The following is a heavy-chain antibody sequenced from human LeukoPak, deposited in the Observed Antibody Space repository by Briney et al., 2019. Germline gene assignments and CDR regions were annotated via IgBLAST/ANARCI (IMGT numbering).Heavy chain of an antibody. CDR2: INPNSGGS. CDR3: ARGHDNTGYNYFDY. Sequence: ASVKVSCKASGYTFTDHYIHWVRQAPGQGLERLGWINPNSGGSNYAQKFQGRVTMTRDTSINSTFMDLSSLTSDGTAVYYCARGHDNTGYNYFDYWGQGTLVFVSS. D-gene: IGHD3-9*01. CDR1: GYTFTDHY. V-gene: IGHV1-2*02. J-gene: IGHJ4*02.